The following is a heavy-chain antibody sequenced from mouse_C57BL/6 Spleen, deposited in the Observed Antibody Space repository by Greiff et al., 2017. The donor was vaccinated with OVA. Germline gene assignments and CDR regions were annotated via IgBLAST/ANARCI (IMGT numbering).Heavy chain of an antibody. CDR2: IYPSDSET. J-gene: IGHJ2*01. CDR1: GYTFTSYW. V-gene: IGHV1-61*01. CDR3: AKPLSEYVDY. Sequence: QVQLQQPGAELVRPGSSVKLSCKASGYTFTSYWMAWVKQRPGQGLEWIGNIYPSDSETHYTQKFKDKATLTVDKSSSTADMQLSSLTSEDSAVYYCAKPLSEYVDYWGQGTTLTVSS. D-gene: IGHD3-2*02.